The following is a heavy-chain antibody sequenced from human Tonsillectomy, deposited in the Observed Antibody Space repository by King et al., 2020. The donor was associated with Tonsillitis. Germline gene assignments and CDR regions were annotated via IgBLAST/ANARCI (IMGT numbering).Heavy chain of an antibody. CDR3: ARGGYNGGPGDY. J-gene: IGHJ4*02. CDR2: TRNRANSYTP. Sequence: VQLVESGGGLVQPGGSLRLSCAASGFTFSDHYMDWVRQAPGKGLEWVGRTRNRANSYTPEYAASVKGRFTISRDGSKNSLYLQMNSLKTEDTAVYYRARGGYNGGPGDYWGQGTLVTVSS. V-gene: IGHV3-72*01. CDR1: GFTFSDHY. D-gene: IGHD5-24*01.